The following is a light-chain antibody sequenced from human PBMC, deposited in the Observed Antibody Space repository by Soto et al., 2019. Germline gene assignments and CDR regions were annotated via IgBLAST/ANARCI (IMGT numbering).Light chain of an antibody. J-gene: IGLJ2*01. V-gene: IGLV2-14*01. CDR2: EVS. CDR1: SIDVGGYNY. Sequence: QSALTQPASVSGSPGQSITISCTGTSIDVGGYNYVSWYQQHPGKAPKLMIYEVSNRPSGVSNRFSGSKSGNTASLTISGIQAEEEADYYCSSYTSSSTPYVVFGGGTKLTVL. CDR3: SSYTSSSTPYVV.